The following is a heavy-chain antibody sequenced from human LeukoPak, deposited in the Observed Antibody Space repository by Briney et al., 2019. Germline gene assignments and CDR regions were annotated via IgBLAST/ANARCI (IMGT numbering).Heavy chain of an antibody. CDR3: ATGSGSYSEYFQH. CDR2: IYNSGST. Sequence: PSETLSLTCTVSGGSISSYYWSWIRQPPGKGLEWIGYIYNSGSTKYNPSLKSRVTISVDTSKNQFSLKLRSVTAADTAVYYCATGSGSYSEYFQHWGQGTLVTVSS. V-gene: IGHV4-59*01. CDR1: GGSISSYY. D-gene: IGHD1-26*01. J-gene: IGHJ1*01.